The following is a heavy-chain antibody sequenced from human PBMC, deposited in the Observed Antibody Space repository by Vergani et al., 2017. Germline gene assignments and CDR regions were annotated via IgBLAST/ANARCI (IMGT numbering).Heavy chain of an antibody. CDR1: GSTFSSYA. CDR2: ISGSGGST. CDR3: VKEKIDLGSYFFDS. V-gene: IGHV3-23*01. Sequence: EVQLLESGGGLVQPGGSLRLSCAASGSTFSSYAMSWVRQAPGKGLEWVSAISGSGGSTYYADSVKGRFTISRENSKNTLYLQRNSLRAEDTAVYYCVKEKIDLGSYFFDSWGHGILVTVSS. J-gene: IGHJ4*01. D-gene: IGHD2/OR15-2a*01.